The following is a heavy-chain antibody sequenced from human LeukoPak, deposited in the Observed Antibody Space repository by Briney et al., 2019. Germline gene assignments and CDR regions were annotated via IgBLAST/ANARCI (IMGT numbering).Heavy chain of an antibody. CDR2: IYYSGST. CDR3: ARGADTAMVLSAFDI. V-gene: IGHV4-39*07. D-gene: IGHD5-18*01. CDR1: GGSIGSSSYY. J-gene: IGHJ3*02. Sequence: SETLSLTCTVSGGSIGSSSYYWGWIRQPPGKGLEWIGSIYYSGSTYYNPSLKSRVTISVDTSKNQFSLKLSSVTAADTAVYYCARGADTAMVLSAFDIWGQGTMVTVSS.